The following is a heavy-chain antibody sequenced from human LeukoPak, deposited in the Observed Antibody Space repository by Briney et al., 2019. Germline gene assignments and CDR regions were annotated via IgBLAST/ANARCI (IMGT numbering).Heavy chain of an antibody. J-gene: IGHJ3*01. CDR1: GYTFTSYG. CDR2: ISPRGGST. V-gene: IGHV1-46*01. Sequence: GASVKVSCKASGYTFTSYGISWVRQAPGQGLEWMGVISPRGGSTRFAQRFQDRVTVTMDTSTSTFYMELNSLQSEDTAIYYCARTNWVAVTRDAFDVWGQGTMVTVSS. CDR3: ARTNWVAVTRDAFDV. D-gene: IGHD2-15*01.